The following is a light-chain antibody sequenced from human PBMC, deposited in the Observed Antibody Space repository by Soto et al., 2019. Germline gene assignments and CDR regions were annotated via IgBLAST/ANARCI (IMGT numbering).Light chain of an antibody. CDR1: NIGSKS. Sequence: SYELTQPPSVSVAPGQTARITCGGNNIGSKSVHWYQQKPGQAPVLVVYDGSDRPSGIPERFSGSNFGNTATLTISRVEAGDEADYNCQVWDTSSDHCVFGTGTKLTVL. CDR2: DGS. J-gene: IGLJ1*01. CDR3: QVWDTSSDHCV. V-gene: IGLV3-21*02.